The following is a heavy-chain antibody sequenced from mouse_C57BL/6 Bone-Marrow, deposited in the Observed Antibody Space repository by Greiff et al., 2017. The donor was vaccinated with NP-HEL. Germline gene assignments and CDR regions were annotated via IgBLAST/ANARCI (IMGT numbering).Heavy chain of an antibody. CDR1: GFTFSDAW. CDR2: IRNKANNHAT. J-gene: IGHJ3*01. CDR3: TRRGQLRPSFAY. V-gene: IGHV6-6*01. Sequence: EVKVEESGGGLVQPGGSMKLSCAASGFTFSDAWMDWVRQSPEKGLEWVAEIRNKANNHATYYAESVKGRFTISRDDSKSSVYLQMNSLRAEDTGIYYCTRRGQLRPSFAYWGQGTLVTVSA. D-gene: IGHD3-2*02.